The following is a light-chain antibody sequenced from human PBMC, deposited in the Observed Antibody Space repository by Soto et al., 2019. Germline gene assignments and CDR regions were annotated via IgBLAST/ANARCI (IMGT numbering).Light chain of an antibody. CDR2: GAS. CDR1: QGISNY. V-gene: IGKV1-27*01. CDR3: QNSNSAPRT. Sequence: DIQMTQSPSSLSASVGDRVTITCRASQGISNYLAWYQQKPGKVPELLIYGASTLQSGVPSRFSGSGSGTDFTLIISSLQPEDVATYYCQNSNSAPRTFGQGTKVEIK. J-gene: IGKJ1*01.